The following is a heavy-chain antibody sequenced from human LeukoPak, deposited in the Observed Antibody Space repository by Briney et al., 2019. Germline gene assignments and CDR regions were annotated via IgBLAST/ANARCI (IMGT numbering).Heavy chain of an antibody. D-gene: IGHD2-2*01. J-gene: IGHJ6*02. V-gene: IGHV5-51*01. CDR1: GYSFTSYW. CDR2: IYPGDSDT. Sequence: GESLKISCKGSGYSFTSYWIGWVRQKPGKGLEWMGIIYPGDSDTRDSPSFQGQVTISADKSINTAYLQWSSLKASDTAMYYCARLWCSSTSCYRSPWYYYGMDVWGQGTTVTVSS. CDR3: ARLWCSSTSCYRSPWYYYGMDV.